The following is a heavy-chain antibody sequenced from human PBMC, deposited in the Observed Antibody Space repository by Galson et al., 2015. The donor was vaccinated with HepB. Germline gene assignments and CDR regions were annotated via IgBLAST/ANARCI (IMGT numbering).Heavy chain of an antibody. D-gene: IGHD3-10*01. CDR1: GFTFGDYG. Sequence: SLRLSCAASGFTFGDYGMSWFRQAPGKGLEWVGFIRSKAYGGTTEYAASVKGRFTISRDDSKSIAYLQMNSLKTEDTAVYYCTRDAPIIMVRGVRFDYWGQGTLVTVSS. CDR2: IRSKAYGGTT. V-gene: IGHV3-49*03. CDR3: TRDAPIIMVRGVRFDY. J-gene: IGHJ4*02.